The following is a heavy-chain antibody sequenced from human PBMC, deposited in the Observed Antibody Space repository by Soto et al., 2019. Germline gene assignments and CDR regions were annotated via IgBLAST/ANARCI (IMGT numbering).Heavy chain of an antibody. CDR3: ASLQLGPSYYYYGMDV. V-gene: IGHV1-46*01. CDR2: INPSGGST. J-gene: IGHJ6*02. D-gene: IGHD6-6*01. Sequence: GASVKVSCKASGYTFTSYYMHWVRQAPGQGLEWMGIINPSGGSTSYAQKFQGRVTMTRDTSTSTVYMELSSLRSEDTAVYYCASLQLGPSYYYYGMDVWGQGSTVTVSS. CDR1: GYTFTSYY.